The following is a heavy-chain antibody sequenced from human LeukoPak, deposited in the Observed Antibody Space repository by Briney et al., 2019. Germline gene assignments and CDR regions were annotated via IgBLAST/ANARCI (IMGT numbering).Heavy chain of an antibody. CDR3: ARDYGSGSYYTDY. CDR2: IHSGGST. J-gene: IGHJ4*02. D-gene: IGHD3-10*01. V-gene: IGHV3-53*01. Sequence: GGSLRLSCAASGFTVSSNYMSWVRQAPGKGLEWVALIHSGGSTYYADSVKGRFTISRDNSKNTMYLQMNSLRAEDTAVYYCARDYGSGSYYTDYRGQGTLVTVSS. CDR1: GFTVSSNY.